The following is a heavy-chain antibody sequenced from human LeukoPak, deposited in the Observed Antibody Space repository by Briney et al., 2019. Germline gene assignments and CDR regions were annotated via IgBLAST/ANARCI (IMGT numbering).Heavy chain of an antibody. CDR3: ARGETPSGPGHSSGWYDY. V-gene: IGHV1-18*01. CDR1: GYTFTSYG. J-gene: IGHJ4*02. Sequence: ASVKVSCKASGYTFTSYGISWVRQAPGQGLEWMGWISAYNGNTNYAQKLQGRVTMTTDISTSTAYMELRSLRSDDTAVYYCARGETPSGPGHSSGWYDYWGQGTLVTVSS. CDR2: ISAYNGNT. D-gene: IGHD6-19*01.